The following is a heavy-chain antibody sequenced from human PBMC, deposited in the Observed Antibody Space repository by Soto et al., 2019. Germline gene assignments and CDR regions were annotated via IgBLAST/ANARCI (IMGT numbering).Heavy chain of an antibody. V-gene: IGHV4-59*01. Sequence: PSETLSLTCTVSGGSSSSYYWSWIRQPPGKGLEWIGYIYYSGSTNYNPSLKSRVTISVDTSKNQFSLKLSSVTAADTAVYYCARAEKWLSSFGIFANYWGQGTLVTVSS. D-gene: IGHD3-22*01. J-gene: IGHJ4*02. CDR2: IYYSGST. CDR1: GGSSSSYY. CDR3: ARAEKWLSSFGIFANY.